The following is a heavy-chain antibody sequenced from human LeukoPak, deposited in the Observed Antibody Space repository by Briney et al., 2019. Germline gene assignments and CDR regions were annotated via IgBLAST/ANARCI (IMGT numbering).Heavy chain of an antibody. CDR1: GFAFSSYW. CDR2: IKQDGSEK. Sequence: GGSLRLSCAASGFAFSSYWMSWVRQAPGKGREGVANIKQDGSEKYCVESVEGRFTISRDNAKNSRYLQMNSLRAEATPVYSCARAGEFYSAYCGQETLVTVSS. J-gene: IGHJ4*02. V-gene: IGHV3-7*01. CDR3: ARAGEFYSAY. D-gene: IGHD3-10*01.